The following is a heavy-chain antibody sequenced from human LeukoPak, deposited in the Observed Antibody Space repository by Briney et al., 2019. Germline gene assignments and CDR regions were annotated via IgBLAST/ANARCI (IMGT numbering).Heavy chain of an antibody. J-gene: IGHJ4*02. CDR3: ARDYDVDIVATMEGY. D-gene: IGHD5-12*01. CDR2: IKQDGSEK. Sequence: GGSLRLSCAASGFTFSSYNMNWVRQAPGKGLEWVANIKQDGSEKYYVDSVKGRFTISRDNAKNSLYLQMNSLRAEDTAVYYCARDYDVDIVATMEGYWGQGTLVTVSS. V-gene: IGHV3-7*01. CDR1: GFTFSSYN.